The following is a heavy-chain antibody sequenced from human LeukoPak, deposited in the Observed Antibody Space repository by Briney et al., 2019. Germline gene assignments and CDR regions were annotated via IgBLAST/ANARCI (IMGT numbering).Heavy chain of an antibody. V-gene: IGHV4-61*02. CDR1: GGSISSGSYY. CDR2: IYTSGST. CDR3: ARGSAGFTYYYDSSGAPDAFDI. J-gene: IGHJ3*02. Sequence: PSQTLSLTCTVSGGSISSGSYYWSWIRQPAGQGLEWIGRIYTSGSTNYNPSLKSRVTISVDTSKNQFSLKLSSVTAADTAVYYCARGSAGFTYYYDSSGAPDAFDIWGQGTMVTVSS. D-gene: IGHD3-22*01.